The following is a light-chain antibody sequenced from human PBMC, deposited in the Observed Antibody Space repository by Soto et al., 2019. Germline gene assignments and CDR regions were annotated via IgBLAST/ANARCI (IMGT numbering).Light chain of an antibody. CDR3: ISYTSISTLV. Sequence: QSVLTQPASVSGSPGQSITISCTGTSSDVGGYNYVSWYQQHPGKAPKLMIYEVTNRPSGVSNRFSGSKSGNTASLTISGLQAEDEAAYYCISYTSISTLVFGGGTKVTVL. CDR1: SSDVGGYNY. CDR2: EVT. V-gene: IGLV2-14*01. J-gene: IGLJ3*02.